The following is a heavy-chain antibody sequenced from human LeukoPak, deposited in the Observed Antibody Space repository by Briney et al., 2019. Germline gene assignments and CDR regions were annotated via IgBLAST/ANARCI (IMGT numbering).Heavy chain of an antibody. Sequence: GGSLRLSCAASGFTVSSNYMSWVRQAPGKGLEWVSVIYSGGSTYYADSVKGRFTISRDNSKNTLYLQMNSLRAEDTAVYYCARDPAGGALDVWGHGTMVTVSS. CDR2: IYSGGST. V-gene: IGHV3-66*01. CDR3: ARDPAGGALDV. J-gene: IGHJ3*01. CDR1: GFTVSSNY. D-gene: IGHD2-2*01.